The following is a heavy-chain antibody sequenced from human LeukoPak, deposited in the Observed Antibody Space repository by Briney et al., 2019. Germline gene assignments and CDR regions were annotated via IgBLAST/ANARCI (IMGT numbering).Heavy chain of an antibody. D-gene: IGHD4-17*01. CDR3: AATPTVTLVY. CDR1: GFTFSRYW. CDR2: IKQDGSEK. V-gene: IGHV3-7*01. J-gene: IGHJ4*02. Sequence: GGSLRLSCAASGFTFSRYWMSWVRQAPGKGLEWVANIKQDGSEKYYVDSVKGRFTISRDNAKNSLYLQMNSLRAEDTAVYYCAATPTVTLVYWGQGTLVTVSS.